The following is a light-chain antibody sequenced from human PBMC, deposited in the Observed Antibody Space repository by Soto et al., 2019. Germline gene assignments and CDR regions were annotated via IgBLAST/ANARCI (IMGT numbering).Light chain of an antibody. V-gene: IGLV2-14*01. CDR3: SSYTSASTPLV. J-gene: IGLJ2*01. CDR1: GSDVGGYNY. CDR2: DVS. Sequence: QSVLTQPASVSGSPGQSITISCTGTGSDVGGYNYVSWYQQHPGKAPKVMIYDVSNRPSGVSNRFSGSKSGNTASLTISGLQADDEADYYCSSYTSASTPLVFGGGTKLTGL.